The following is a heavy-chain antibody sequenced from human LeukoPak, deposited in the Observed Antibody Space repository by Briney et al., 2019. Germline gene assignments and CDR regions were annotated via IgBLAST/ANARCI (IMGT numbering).Heavy chain of an antibody. CDR1: GFTFSSYA. CDR3: AKDPVKIAAAGIGYFQH. J-gene: IGHJ1*01. D-gene: IGHD6-13*01. CDR2: ISGSGGST. Sequence: GGSLRLSCAASGFTFSSYAMSWVRQAPGKGLEWVSAISGSGGSTYYADSVKGRFTISRDNSKNTLYLQMNSLRAEDTAVYYCAKDPVKIAAAGIGYFQHWGQGTLVTVSS. V-gene: IGHV3-23*01.